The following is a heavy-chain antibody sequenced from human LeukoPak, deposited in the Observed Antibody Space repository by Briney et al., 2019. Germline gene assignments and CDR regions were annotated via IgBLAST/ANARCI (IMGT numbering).Heavy chain of an antibody. CDR1: GFSFSVYS. Sequence: GGSLRLSCAASGFSFSVYSMNWVRQAPGKGLEWLSYISSSSSIIYYAESVKGRFTISRDDAKNSLYLQMNSLRAEDTAVYYCARDSGSGSYSGFWGLGTRVTVSS. V-gene: IGHV3-48*04. CDR2: ISSSSSII. J-gene: IGHJ4*02. D-gene: IGHD3-10*01. CDR3: ARDSGSGSYSGF.